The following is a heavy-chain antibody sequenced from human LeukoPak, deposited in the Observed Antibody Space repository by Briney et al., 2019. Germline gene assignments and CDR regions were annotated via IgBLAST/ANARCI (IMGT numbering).Heavy chain of an antibody. J-gene: IGHJ5*02. V-gene: IGHV1-24*01. CDR2: FDPEDGET. D-gene: IGHD2-15*01. CDR3: ATEPCSGGSCYKWFDP. Sequence: ASVKVSCKVSGYTLTELSMHWVRQAPGKGLEWMGGFDPEDGETIYAQKFQGRVTMTEDTSTDTAYMELSSLRSEDTAVYYCATEPCSGGSCYKWFDPWGQGTLVTVSS. CDR1: GYTLTELS.